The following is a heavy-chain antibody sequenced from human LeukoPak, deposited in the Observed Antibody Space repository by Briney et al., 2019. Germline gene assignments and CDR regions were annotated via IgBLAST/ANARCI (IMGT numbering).Heavy chain of an antibody. D-gene: IGHD3-22*01. J-gene: IGHJ6*02. Sequence: ASVKVSCKASGYTFTSYGISWVRQAPGQGLEWMGWISAYNGNTNYAQKLQGRVTMTTDTSTSTAYMELRSLRSDDTAVYYCASGEYYYDSSRLGGYYYYGMDVWGQGTTVTVSS. V-gene: IGHV1-18*01. CDR2: ISAYNGNT. CDR1: GYTFTSYG. CDR3: ASGEYYYDSSRLGGYYYYGMDV.